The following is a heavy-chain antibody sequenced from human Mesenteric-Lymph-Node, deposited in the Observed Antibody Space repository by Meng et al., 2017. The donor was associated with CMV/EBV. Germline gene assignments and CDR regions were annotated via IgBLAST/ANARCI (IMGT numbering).Heavy chain of an antibody. D-gene: IGHD2-2*01. CDR2: ISWNSGSI. V-gene: IGHV3-9*01. J-gene: IGHJ6*02. CDR3: AKDKSTSKYYYYYYGMDV. Sequence: SLKISCAASGFTFSNYAMNWVRQAPGKGLEWVSGISWNSGSIGYADSVKGRFTISRDNAKNSLYLQMNSLRAEDTALYYCAKDKSTSKYYYYYYGMDVWGQGTTVTVSS. CDR1: GFTFSNYA.